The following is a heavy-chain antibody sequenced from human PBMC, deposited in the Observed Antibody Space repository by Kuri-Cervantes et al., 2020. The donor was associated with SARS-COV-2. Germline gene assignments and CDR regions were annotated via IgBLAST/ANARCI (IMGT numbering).Heavy chain of an antibody. D-gene: IGHD6-25*01. V-gene: IGHV3-7*01. Sequence: GGSLRLSCAASGFTFSSYWMTWVRQAPGKGLEWVANIKEDGSQRYYVDSVKGRFTISRGNANSSLYLQMNYLGAGDTALYYCASLGSGKGAIDYWGQGTLVTVSS. CDR2: IKEDGSQR. CDR1: GFTFSSYW. CDR3: ASLGSGKGAIDY. J-gene: IGHJ4*02.